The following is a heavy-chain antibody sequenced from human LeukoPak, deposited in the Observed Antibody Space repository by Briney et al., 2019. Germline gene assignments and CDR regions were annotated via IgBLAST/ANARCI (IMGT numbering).Heavy chain of an antibody. CDR2: ISAYNGNT. J-gene: IGHJ5*02. V-gene: IGHV1-18*01. D-gene: IGHD6-13*01. CDR3: ARDHIAAAEGWFDP. Sequence: GASVKVSCKASGYTFTSYGISWVRQAPGQGLEWMGWISAYNGNTNYAQKFQGRVTMTRDTSISTAYMELSRLRSDDTAVYYCARDHIAAAEGWFDPWGQGTLVTVSS. CDR1: GYTFTSYG.